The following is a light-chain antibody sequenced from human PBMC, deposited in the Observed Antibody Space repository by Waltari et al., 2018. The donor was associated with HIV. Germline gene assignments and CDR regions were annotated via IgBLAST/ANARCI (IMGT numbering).Light chain of an antibody. Sequence: QSVLTQPPSASGTPGQRVTIPCSGSSSNIGSYYVYWYQQLPGTAPKLLIYSNNQRPSGVPDRFSGSKSGTSASLAISGLRSEDEADYYCAAWTDSLSGVVFGGGTKLSVL. CDR3: AAWTDSLSGVV. V-gene: IGLV1-47*01. CDR2: SNN. CDR1: SSNIGSYY. J-gene: IGLJ2*01.